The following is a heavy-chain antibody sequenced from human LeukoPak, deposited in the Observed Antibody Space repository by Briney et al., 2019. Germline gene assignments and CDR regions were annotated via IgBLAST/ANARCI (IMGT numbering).Heavy chain of an antibody. CDR2: INPNSGGT. CDR3: ARECYSSGWYGGGGYFDY. Sequence: GASVKVSCKASGYTFTGYYMHWVRQAPGQGLEWMGRINPNSGGTNYAQKFQGRVTMTRDTSISTAYMELSRLRSDDTAVYYCARECYSSGWYGGGGYFDYWGQGTLVTVSS. CDR1: GYTFTGYY. V-gene: IGHV1-2*06. D-gene: IGHD6-19*01. J-gene: IGHJ4*02.